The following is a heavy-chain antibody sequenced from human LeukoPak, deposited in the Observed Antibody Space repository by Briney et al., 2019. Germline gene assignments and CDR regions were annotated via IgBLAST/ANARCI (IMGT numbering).Heavy chain of an antibody. V-gene: IGHV4-59*01. D-gene: IGHD2-2*01. CDR3: ARDTPPNALDY. CDR2: IYYRGTT. J-gene: IGHJ4*02. Sequence: SETLSLTCTVSGGSISSYYGSWIRQPPGKGLEWIGYIYYRGTTKYNPSLKSRVTISVDTSKNQLSLKLNPATAADTAVYYCARDTPPNALDYWGQGTLVTVSS. CDR1: GGSISSYY.